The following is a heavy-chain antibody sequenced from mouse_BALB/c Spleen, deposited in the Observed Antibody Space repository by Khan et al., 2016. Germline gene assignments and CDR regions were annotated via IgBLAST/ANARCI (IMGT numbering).Heavy chain of an antibody. Sequence: EVQLQESGPDLVKPSQSLSLTCTVTGYSITSGYFWHWIRQFPGNKLEWMGYIHYSGSTNYNPSLKSRISITRDTSKNQFFLQLNSVTTEDTATYYCVSGGYYGNYRAMDYWGQGTSVTVSS. J-gene: IGHJ4*01. CDR2: IHYSGST. CDR1: GYSITSGYF. D-gene: IGHD2-1*01. V-gene: IGHV3-1*02. CDR3: VSGGYYGNYRAMDY.